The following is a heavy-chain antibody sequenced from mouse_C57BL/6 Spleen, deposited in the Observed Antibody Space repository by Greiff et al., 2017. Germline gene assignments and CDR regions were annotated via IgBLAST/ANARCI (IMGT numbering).Heavy chain of an antibody. Sequence: QVQLQQSGAELVRPGTSVKMSCKASGYTFTNYWIGWAKQRPGHGLEWIGDIYPGGGYTNYNEKFKGKATLTADKSSSTAYMQFSSLTSEDSAIYYCARSRDGYYIPFDYWGQGTTLTVSS. D-gene: IGHD2-3*01. J-gene: IGHJ2*01. CDR1: GYTFTNYW. CDR3: ARSRDGYYIPFDY. V-gene: IGHV1-63*01. CDR2: IYPGGGYT.